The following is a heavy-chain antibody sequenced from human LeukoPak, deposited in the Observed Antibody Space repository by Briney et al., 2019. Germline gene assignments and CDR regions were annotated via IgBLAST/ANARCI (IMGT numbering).Heavy chain of an antibody. CDR2: IIGGAGST. CDR3: AHGAMYQLDY. D-gene: IGHD2-2*01. CDR1: GFSFSSHG. Sequence: GGSLRLSCAASGFSFSSHGMSWVRQGPGKGLEWVSGIIGGAGSTYYADSVKGRFTISGDNSKNTLFLQMNSLRAEDTAVYYCAHGAMYQLDYWGQGTLVTVSS. J-gene: IGHJ4*02. V-gene: IGHV3-23*01.